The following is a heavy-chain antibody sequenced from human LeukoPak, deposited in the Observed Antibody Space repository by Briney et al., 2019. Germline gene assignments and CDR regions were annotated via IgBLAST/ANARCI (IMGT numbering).Heavy chain of an antibody. CDR1: GFTFSTYA. V-gene: IGHV3-23*01. J-gene: IGHJ6*02. Sequence: RAGRSLRLSWAASGFTFSTYAVSSVRQAPGKWLEWGSAISSSGDRTYYADSVKGRFTISRDNSNNTLYVQMNSPRAADTAVYYCAKDRTSYYASGPYGMDVWGQGTTVTVSS. CDR3: AKDRTSYYASGPYGMDV. D-gene: IGHD3-10*01. CDR2: ISSSGDRT.